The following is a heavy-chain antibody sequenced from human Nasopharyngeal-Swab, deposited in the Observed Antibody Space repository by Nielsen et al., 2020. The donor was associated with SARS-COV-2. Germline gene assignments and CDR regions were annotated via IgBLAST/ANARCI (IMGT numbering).Heavy chain of an antibody. V-gene: IGHV3-21*01. D-gene: IGHD3-10*01. CDR1: GFPFSSHS. CDR2: ISSSSTYI. CDR3: ARVLLRALGKFGEGYAFDI. Sequence: GESLKISCAASGFPFSSHSMNWVRQAPGKGLEWVSSISSSSTYIYYADSVKGRFTISRDNAKNSLYLQMNSLRVEDTAVYYCARVLLRALGKFGEGYAFDIWGQGTMVTVSS. J-gene: IGHJ3*02.